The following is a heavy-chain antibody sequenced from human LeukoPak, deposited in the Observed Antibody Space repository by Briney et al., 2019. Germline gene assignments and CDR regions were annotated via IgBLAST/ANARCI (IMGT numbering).Heavy chain of an antibody. CDR3: ARALQGSGWSDY. CDR1: GFTVSSNY. D-gene: IGHD6-19*01. V-gene: IGHV3-53*01. J-gene: IGHJ4*02. CDR2: IYSGGST. Sequence: GGSLRLSCAASGFTVSSNYMSWVRQAPGKGLEWVSVIYSGGSTYYADSVKGRFTISRDNSKNTLYLQMNSLRAEDTAVYYCARALQGSGWSDYWGQGTLVTVSS.